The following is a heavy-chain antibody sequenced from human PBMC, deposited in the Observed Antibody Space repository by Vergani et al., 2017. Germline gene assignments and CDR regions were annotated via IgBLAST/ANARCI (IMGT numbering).Heavy chain of an antibody. J-gene: IGHJ6*03. CDR1: GFSFSSHA. CDR2: ISNDGSKK. D-gene: IGHD3-10*01. V-gene: IGHV3-30*18. CDR3: AKAGSVTSESLQYNFYMDV. Sequence: QVQLAESGGGRVQPGRSLRLSCAASGFSFSSHAIHWVRQAPGKGLEWVAVISNDGSKKYYAESVQGRFTISRDNSKNTLDLQMNSLRTQDTAVYYCAKAGSVTSESLQYNFYMDVWVKGTTVTVS.